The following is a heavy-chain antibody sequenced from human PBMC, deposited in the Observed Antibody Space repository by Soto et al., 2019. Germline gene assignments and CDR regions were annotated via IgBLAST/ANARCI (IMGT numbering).Heavy chain of an antibody. CDR3: ARGRAITIFGVVRFGY. J-gene: IGHJ4*02. D-gene: IGHD3-3*01. CDR2: INHRGST. CDR1: GGSFGGYY. V-gene: IGHV4-34*01. Sequence: QVQLQQWGAGLLKPSETLSLTCAVYGGSFGGYYWSWIRQPPGKGLEWIGEINHRGSTNYNPSLKSRVTISVDTSKNQFSLKLSSVTAADTAVYYCARGRAITIFGVVRFGYWGQGTLVTVSS.